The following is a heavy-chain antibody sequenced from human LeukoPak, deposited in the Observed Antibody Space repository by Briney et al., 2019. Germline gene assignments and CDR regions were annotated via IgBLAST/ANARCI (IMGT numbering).Heavy chain of an antibody. CDR3: ARAGRTSLYNHHYMDV. Sequence: SETLSLTCTVSGGSMSGSSYYWNWIRQPPGKGLEWIGYIYYSGSTNYNPSLKSRVTIAADTSKNEFFLKLSSVTAADTAVYYCARAGRTSLYNHHYMDVWGKGTTVIVSS. V-gene: IGHV4-61*01. J-gene: IGHJ6*03. CDR1: GGSMSGSSYY. CDR2: IYYSGST. D-gene: IGHD2-8*01.